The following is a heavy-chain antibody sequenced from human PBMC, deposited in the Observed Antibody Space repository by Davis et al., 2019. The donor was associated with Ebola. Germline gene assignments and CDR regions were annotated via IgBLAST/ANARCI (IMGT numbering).Heavy chain of an antibody. CDR3: ARVPPVYYYGMDV. CDR1: SGSFSGYY. CDR2: ISHTGDT. Sequence: SETLSLTCAVYSGSFSGYYWSWIRQSPGKGLEWIGEISHTGDTNYNPSLKSRVIISVDTSKNQFSLKLSSVTAADTAVYYCARVPPVYYYGMDVWGQGTTVTVSS. J-gene: IGHJ6*02. V-gene: IGHV4-34*01.